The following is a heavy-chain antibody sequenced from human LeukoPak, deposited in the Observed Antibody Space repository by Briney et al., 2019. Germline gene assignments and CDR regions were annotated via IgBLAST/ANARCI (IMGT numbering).Heavy chain of an antibody. J-gene: IGHJ4*02. CDR3: ATDRDSGSAPRLYY. CDR2: FDPEDGET. CDR1: GYTLTELS. Sequence: ASVKVSCKVSGYTLTELSMHWVRQAPGKGLEWMGGFDPEDGETIYAQKFQGRVTMTEDTSTDTAYMELSSLRSEDTAVYYCATDRDSGSAPRLYYWGQGTLVTVSS. V-gene: IGHV1-24*01. D-gene: IGHD1-26*01.